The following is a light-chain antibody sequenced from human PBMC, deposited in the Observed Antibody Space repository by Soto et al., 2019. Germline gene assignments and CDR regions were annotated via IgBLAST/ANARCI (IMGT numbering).Light chain of an antibody. CDR1: QDITNY. J-gene: IGKJ1*01. CDR2: TAS. CDR3: LQYNTYPWT. V-gene: IGKV1-17*03. Sequence: DIRMTQSPSAMSASVGDRVTITFRASQDITNYLAWFQQKPGKVPKRLISTASSLQSGVPSRFSGSGSGTEFTLTISSLQPEDFATYYCLQYNTYPWTFGQGTKVDIK.